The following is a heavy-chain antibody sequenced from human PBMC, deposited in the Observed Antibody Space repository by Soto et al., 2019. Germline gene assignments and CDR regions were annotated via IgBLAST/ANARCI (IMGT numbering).Heavy chain of an antibody. J-gene: IGHJ6*02. V-gene: IGHV4-59*01. CDR1: GGSISSYY. CDR3: ARARIRGPPSLYGMDV. D-gene: IGHD2-21*01. Sequence: PSETLSLTCTVSGGSISSYYWSWIRQPPGKGLEWIGYIYYSGSTNYNPSLKSRVTISVDTSKNQFSLKLSSVTAADTAVYYCARARIRGPPSLYGMDVWGQGTTVTVSS. CDR2: IYYSGST.